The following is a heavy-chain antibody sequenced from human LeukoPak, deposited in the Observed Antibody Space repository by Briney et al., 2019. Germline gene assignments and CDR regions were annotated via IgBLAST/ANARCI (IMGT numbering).Heavy chain of an antibody. Sequence: GGSLRLSCAASGFIFSNEAMTWVRQAPGKGLEWVSSLSVSGDNTYYADSVKGRFTISRDNSKNTLFLQMTSLRAEDTAVYYCARSLWRGYCSTTICAPNWFDPWGQGTLVIVSS. D-gene: IGHD2-2*01. CDR3: ARSLWRGYCSTTICAPNWFDP. V-gene: IGHV3-23*01. CDR1: GFIFSNEA. CDR2: LSVSGDNT. J-gene: IGHJ5*02.